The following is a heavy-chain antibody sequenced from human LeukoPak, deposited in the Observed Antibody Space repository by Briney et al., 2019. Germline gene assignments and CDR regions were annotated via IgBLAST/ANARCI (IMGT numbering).Heavy chain of an antibody. CDR2: IYPGDSDT. V-gene: IGHV5-51*01. J-gene: IGHJ4*02. D-gene: IGHD3-16*02. CDR3: ARLLKSDYIWGSYRAGNYFDY. Sequence: GESLKLSCKGSEYSFTSYWIGWVRQMPGKGLEWMRIIYPGDSDTRYSPSFQCQVTISADKSISTAYLQWSSLKAADTAMYYCARLLKSDYIWGSYRAGNYFDYWGQGTLVTVSS. CDR1: EYSFTSYW.